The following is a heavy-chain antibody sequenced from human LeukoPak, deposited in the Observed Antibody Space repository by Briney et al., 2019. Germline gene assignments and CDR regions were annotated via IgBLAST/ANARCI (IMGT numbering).Heavy chain of an antibody. V-gene: IGHV3-23*01. CDR2: ISGSGGST. D-gene: IGHD4-17*01. CDR1: GFSFSSYA. J-gene: IGHJ4*02. CDR3: AKDMTTVTALGYFDY. Sequence: TGGSLRLSCAASGFSFSSYAMSWVRQAPGKGLEWVSAISGSGGSTYYADSVKGRFTISKDNSKNTLYLQMNSLRAEDTAVYYCAKDMTTVTALGYFDYWGEGTLVTVSS.